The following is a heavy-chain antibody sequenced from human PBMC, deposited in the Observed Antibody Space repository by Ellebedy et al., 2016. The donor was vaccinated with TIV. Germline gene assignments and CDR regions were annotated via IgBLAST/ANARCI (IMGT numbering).Heavy chain of an antibody. V-gene: IGHV1-69*13. J-gene: IGHJ6*03. CDR2: IITVYGTA. CDR1: GGTFNSYA. D-gene: IGHD4-17*01. CDR3: ASPVGDSGLGYWYYPMDV. Sequence: ASVKVSCXASGGTFNSYAVSWVRQAPGQGLEWMGGIITVYGTANYAQKFRGRVTITADESTRTAYMELSSLSSEDTAVYYCASPVGDSGLGYWYYPMDVWGKGTTVIVSS.